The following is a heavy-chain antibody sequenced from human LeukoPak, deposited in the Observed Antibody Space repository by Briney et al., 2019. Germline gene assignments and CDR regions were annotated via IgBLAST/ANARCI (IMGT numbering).Heavy chain of an antibody. Sequence: ASVKVSCKASGYTFTSYGISWVRQAPGQGLEWMGWISAYNGNTNYAQKLQGRVTMTTDTSTSTAYMELRSLRSDDTAVYYCAKNGAYCSSTSCYLWSWGQGTLVTVSS. D-gene: IGHD2-2*01. V-gene: IGHV1-18*01. J-gene: IGHJ5*02. CDR2: ISAYNGNT. CDR1: GYTFTSYG. CDR3: AKNGAYCSSTSCYLWS.